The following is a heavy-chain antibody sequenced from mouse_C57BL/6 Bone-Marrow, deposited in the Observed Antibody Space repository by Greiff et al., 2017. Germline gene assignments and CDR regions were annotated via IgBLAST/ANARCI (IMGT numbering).Heavy chain of an antibody. J-gene: IGHJ1*03. D-gene: IGHD1-1*01. Sequence: QVQLQQPGAELVKPGASVKLSCKASGYTFTSYWMHWVKQRPGQGLEWIGMIHPNRGSTNYNEKFKSKATLTVDQSSSTAYMQLSSLTSEDSAVYYCARSDYYPWYFDVWGTGTTVTVSS. CDR3: ARSDYYPWYFDV. CDR1: GYTFTSYW. CDR2: IHPNRGST. V-gene: IGHV1-64*01.